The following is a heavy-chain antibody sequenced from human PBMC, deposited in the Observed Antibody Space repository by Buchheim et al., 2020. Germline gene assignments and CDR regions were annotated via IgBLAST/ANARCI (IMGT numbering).Heavy chain of an antibody. CDR1: GGSVSSGDYY. V-gene: IGHV4-61*08. CDR3: ARSGGSGPFAFDY. D-gene: IGHD3-10*01. CDR2: IYYSGST. Sequence: QVQLQESGPGLVKPSETLSLTCTVSGGSVSSGDYYWSWIRQPPGKGLEWIGYIYYSGSTNYNPSLKSRVTIPVDTSNNQFPLKLSSVTAADTAVYYCARSGGSGPFAFDYWGQGTL. J-gene: IGHJ4*02.